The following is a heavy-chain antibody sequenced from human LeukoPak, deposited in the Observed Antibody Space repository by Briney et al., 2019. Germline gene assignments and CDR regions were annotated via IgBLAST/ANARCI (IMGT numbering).Heavy chain of an antibody. D-gene: IGHD4-17*01. V-gene: IGHV1-2*02. CDR3: ARPRPKVYGDYAFDP. CDR2: INPNSGGT. J-gene: IGHJ5*02. CDR1: GYTFTGYY. Sequence: ASVKVSCKASGYTFTGYYMHWVRQAPGQGLEWMGWINPNSGGTNYAQKFQGRVTMTRDTSISTAYMELSRLRSDDTAVYYCARPRPKVYGDYAFDPWGQGTLVTVSS.